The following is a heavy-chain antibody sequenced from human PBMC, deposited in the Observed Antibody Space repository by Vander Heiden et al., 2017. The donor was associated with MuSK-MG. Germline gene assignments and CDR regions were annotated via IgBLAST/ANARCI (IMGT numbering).Heavy chain of an antibody. CDR1: GFTFSSYG. Sequence: QVQLVESGGGVVQPGRCLRLYCAPSGFTFSSYGMHWGRQAPGKGLEWVAVISYDGSNKYYADSVKGRFTISRDNAKNTLYLQMNSLRAEDTAVYYCAKPAGYCSGGSCRGVFDYWGQGTLVTVSS. CDR3: AKPAGYCSGGSCRGVFDY. CDR2: ISYDGSNK. V-gene: IGHV3-30*18. J-gene: IGHJ4*02. D-gene: IGHD2-15*01.